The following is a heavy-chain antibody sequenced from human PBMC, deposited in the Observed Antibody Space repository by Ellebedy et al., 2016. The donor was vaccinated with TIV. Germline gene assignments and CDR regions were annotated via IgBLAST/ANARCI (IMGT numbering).Heavy chain of an antibody. CDR3: VRGDGYVLAY. V-gene: IGHV3-7*04. Sequence: GESLKISXAASGFTFRNYWMSWARQTPGKGLEWVAIIKNDGSDIHYVNSVKGRFVISRDNAKNSLYLQMTSLGAEDTAAYYCVRGDGYVLAYWGQGTLVTVSS. D-gene: IGHD2-21*01. J-gene: IGHJ4*02. CDR1: GFTFRNYW. CDR2: IKNDGSDI.